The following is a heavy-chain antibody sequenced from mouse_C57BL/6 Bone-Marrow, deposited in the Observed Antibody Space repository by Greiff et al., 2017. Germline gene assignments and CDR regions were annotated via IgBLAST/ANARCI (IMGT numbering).Heavy chain of an antibody. D-gene: IGHD1-1*01. Sequence: QVQLQQSGAELVRPGASVTLSCKASGYTFTDYEMHWVKQTPVHGLEWIGAIAPETGGTAYNQKFKGKAILTADKSSSTAYMELRSLTSEDSAVYYCTRGSTTVAGFDYWGQGTTLTVSS. J-gene: IGHJ2*01. CDR3: TRGSTTVAGFDY. CDR2: IAPETGGT. CDR1: GYTFTDYE. V-gene: IGHV1-15*01.